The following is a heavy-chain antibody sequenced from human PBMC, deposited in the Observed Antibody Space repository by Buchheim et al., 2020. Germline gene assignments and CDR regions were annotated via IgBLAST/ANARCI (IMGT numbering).Heavy chain of an antibody. V-gene: IGHV3-23*01. CDR3: AKEEVPNDY. CDR2: ISRGGDTT. CDR1: GFTFSNSA. Sequence: EAQLLESGGGLVQPGGSLRLSCAVSGFTFSNSAMPWVRQAPGKGLEWVSAISRGGDTTYYADSVMGRFTISRDTSKNTLYLQMNSLRVDDTAVYYCAKEEVPNDYWGLGT. J-gene: IGHJ4*02.